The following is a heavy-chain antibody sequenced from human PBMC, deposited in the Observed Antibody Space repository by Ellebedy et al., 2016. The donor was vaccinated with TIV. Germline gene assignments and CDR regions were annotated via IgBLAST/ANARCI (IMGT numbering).Heavy chain of an antibody. CDR1: GGSISSYY. Sequence: GSLRLSCTVSGGSISSYYWSWIRQPPGKGLEWIGYIYYSGSTNYNPSLKSRVTISVDTSKNQFSLRLSSVTAADTAAYYCARRNVELLTVEDYYYYMDVWGKGTTVTVSS. D-gene: IGHD2-15*01. J-gene: IGHJ6*03. CDR3: ARRNVELLTVEDYYYYMDV. V-gene: IGHV4-59*08. CDR2: IYYSGST.